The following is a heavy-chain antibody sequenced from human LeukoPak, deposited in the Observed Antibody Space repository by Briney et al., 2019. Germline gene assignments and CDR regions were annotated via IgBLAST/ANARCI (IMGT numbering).Heavy chain of an antibody. V-gene: IGHV3-21*01. J-gene: IGHJ4*02. CDR3: ARESRGSYLVDY. CDR2: ISSSSSYI. CDR1: GFTFSSYS. D-gene: IGHD1-26*01. Sequence: GGSLRLSCAAPGFTFSSYSMNWVRQAPGKGLEWVSSISSSSSYIFYADSVKGRFTISRDNAKNSLYLQMNSLRAEDTAVYFCARESRGSYLVDYWGQGTLVTVSS.